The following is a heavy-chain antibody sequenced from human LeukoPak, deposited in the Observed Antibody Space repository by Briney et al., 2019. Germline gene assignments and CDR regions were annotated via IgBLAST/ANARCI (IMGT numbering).Heavy chain of an antibody. Sequence: SETLSLTCAVYGGSFSGYYWSWIRQPPGKGLEWIGEINHSGSTNYNPSLKSRVTISVDTSKNQFSLKLSSVTAADTAVYYCARVAITFGGVIVIRGTYFDYWGQGTLVTVSS. CDR1: GGSFSGYY. D-gene: IGHD3-16*02. CDR3: ARVAITFGGVIVIRGTYFDY. CDR2: INHSGST. V-gene: IGHV4-34*01. J-gene: IGHJ4*02.